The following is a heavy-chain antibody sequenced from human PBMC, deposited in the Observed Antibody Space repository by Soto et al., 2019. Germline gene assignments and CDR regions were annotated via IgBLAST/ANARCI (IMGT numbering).Heavy chain of an antibody. V-gene: IGHV3-30-3*01. CDR2: ISYDGSNK. D-gene: IGHD1-26*01. Sequence: GGSLRLSCAASGFTFSSYAMHWVRQAPGKGLEWVAVISYDGSNKYYADSVKGRFTISRDNSKNTLYLQMNSLRAEDTAVYYCARDWRGSHDAFDIWRQGTMVTVSS. J-gene: IGHJ3*02. CDR1: GFTFSSYA. CDR3: ARDWRGSHDAFDI.